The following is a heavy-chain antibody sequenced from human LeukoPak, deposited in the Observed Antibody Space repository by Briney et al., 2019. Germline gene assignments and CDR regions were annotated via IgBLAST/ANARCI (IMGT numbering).Heavy chain of an antibody. CDR3: AKDRYSSSWDPMISDY. V-gene: IGHV3-30*04. Sequence: GRSLRLSCTVSGFTFSSYAMHWVRQAPGKGLEWVAIISYDGSNKYYADSVKGRFTISRDNSKNTLYLQMNSLRAEDTAVYYCAKDRYSSSWDPMISDYWGQGTLVTVSS. CDR2: ISYDGSNK. D-gene: IGHD6-13*01. CDR1: GFTFSSYA. J-gene: IGHJ4*02.